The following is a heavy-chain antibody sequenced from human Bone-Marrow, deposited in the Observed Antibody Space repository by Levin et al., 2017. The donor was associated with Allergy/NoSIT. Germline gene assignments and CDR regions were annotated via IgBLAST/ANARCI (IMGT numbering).Heavy chain of an antibody. CDR3: ARTYYSDSSGYSPPWY. V-gene: IGHV4-59*01. D-gene: IGHD3-22*01. CDR2: IYYSGST. J-gene: IGHJ4*02. Sequence: SQTLSLTCTVSGGTINSYYWSWIRQPPGKELEWIGYIYYSGSTNYNPSLTSRVTISVDTSKTQFSLKLSSVTAADTAVYYCARTYYSDSSGYSPPWYWGQGTLVTVSS. CDR1: GGTINSYY.